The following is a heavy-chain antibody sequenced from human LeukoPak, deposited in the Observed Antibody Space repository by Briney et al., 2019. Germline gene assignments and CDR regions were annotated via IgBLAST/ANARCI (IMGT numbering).Heavy chain of an antibody. CDR3: VRGMFGPDY. V-gene: IGHV3-74*01. CDR2: IISDGSST. Sequence: GGSLRLSCAAAGFTSSNRWRCWGRHAPGRGVVWGSRIISDGSSTFYADSVKGRFTLSGDNAKNTLALQMNSLRAQDKAVYYCVRGMFGPDYWGQGTLVTVSS. CDR1: GFTSSNRW. J-gene: IGHJ4*02. D-gene: IGHD3-3*01.